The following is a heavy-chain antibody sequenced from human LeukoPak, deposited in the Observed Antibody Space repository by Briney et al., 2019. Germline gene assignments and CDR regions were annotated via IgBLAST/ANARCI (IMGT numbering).Heavy chain of an antibody. Sequence: SETLSLTCSVSGYSISSGYYWGWIRQPPGKGLEWIGSIYQSGNTYYNPSLKSRVSISVDTSNNQFSLKLSSVTAADTAVYYCARLGFGELLPVADYWGQGTLVTVSS. J-gene: IGHJ4*02. CDR3: ARLGFGELLPVADY. CDR2: IYQSGNT. D-gene: IGHD3-10*01. CDR1: GYSISSGYY. V-gene: IGHV4-38-2*02.